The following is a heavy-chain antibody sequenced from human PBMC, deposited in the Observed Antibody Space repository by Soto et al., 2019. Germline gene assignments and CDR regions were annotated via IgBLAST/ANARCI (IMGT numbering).Heavy chain of an antibody. CDR1: GYTFTSYA. J-gene: IGHJ5*02. Sequence: ASVKVSCKASGYTFTSYAMHWVRQAPGQRLEWMGWINAGNGNTKYSQKFQGRVTITRDTSASTAYMELSSLRSEDTAVYYCASNPIWFGEFDNCFAPWGQGTLVTVSS. CDR2: INAGNGNT. CDR3: ASNPIWFGEFDNCFAP. V-gene: IGHV1-3*01. D-gene: IGHD3-10*01.